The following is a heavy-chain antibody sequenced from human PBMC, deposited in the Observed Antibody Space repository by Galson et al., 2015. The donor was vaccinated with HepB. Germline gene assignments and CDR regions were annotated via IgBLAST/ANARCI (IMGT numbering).Heavy chain of an antibody. CDR3: ARGDTAMVPHDY. V-gene: IGHV3-30*04. J-gene: IGHJ4*02. D-gene: IGHD5-18*01. CDR2: ISYDGSNK. CDR1: GFTFSSYA. Sequence: SLRLSCAASGFTFSSYAMHWVRQAPGKGLEWVAVISYDGSNKYYADSVKGRFTISRDNSKNTLYLQMNSLRAEDTAVYYCARGDTAMVPHDYWGQGTLVTVSS.